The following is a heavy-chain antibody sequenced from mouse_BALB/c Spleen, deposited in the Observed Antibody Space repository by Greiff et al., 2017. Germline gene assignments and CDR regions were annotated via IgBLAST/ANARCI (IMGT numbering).Heavy chain of an antibody. CDR1: GFTFSSYG. CDR3: ARGLSPTMITTRGVY. Sequence: EVKLVESGGGLVQPGGSLKLSCAASGFTFSSYGMSWVRQTPDKRLEWVASISSGGSTYYPDSVKGRFTISRDNARNILYLQMSSLRSEDTAMYYCARGLSPTMITTRGVYWGQGTLVTVSA. J-gene: IGHJ3*01. D-gene: IGHD2-4*01. V-gene: IGHV5-6-5*01. CDR2: ISSGGST.